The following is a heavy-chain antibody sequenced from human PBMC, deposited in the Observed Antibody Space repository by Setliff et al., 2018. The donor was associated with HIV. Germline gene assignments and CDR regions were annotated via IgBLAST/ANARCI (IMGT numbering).Heavy chain of an antibody. CDR2: ISGSGGNI. Sequence: GGSLRLSCAASGFTFSDFYMSWIRQAPGKGLEWLSYISGSGGNIYYADSVKGRFTISRDNAQNSLYLQMNSLRADDTAVYYCARNGRSSGRIDVFDIWGQATKVTVSS. J-gene: IGHJ3*02. D-gene: IGHD2-21*01. CDR3: ARNGRSSGRIDVFDI. CDR1: GFTFSDFY. V-gene: IGHV3-11*01.